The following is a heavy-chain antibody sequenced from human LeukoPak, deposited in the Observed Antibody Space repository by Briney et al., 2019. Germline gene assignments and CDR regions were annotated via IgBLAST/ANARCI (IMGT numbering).Heavy chain of an antibody. CDR2: IYYSGST. V-gene: IGHV4-61*01. D-gene: IGHD5-18*01. J-gene: IGHJ6*02. Sequence: ASETLSLTCTVSGASVSSGSYYWSWIRQPPGKGLEWIGYIYYSGSTNYNPSLKSRVTISVDTSKNQFSLKLSSVTAADTAVYYCARDRIQLWFLYGTYHYYGMDVWGQGTTVTVSS. CDR1: GASVSSGSYY. CDR3: ARDRIQLWFLYGTYHYYGMDV.